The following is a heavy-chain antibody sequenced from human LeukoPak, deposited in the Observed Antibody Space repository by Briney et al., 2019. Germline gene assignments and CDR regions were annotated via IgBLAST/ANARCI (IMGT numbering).Heavy chain of an antibody. CDR1: AFTFSSYA. D-gene: IGHD1-26*01. Sequence: PGGSLRLSCAASAFTFSSYAMSWVRQAPGKGLEWVSAISNSGGCTYYADSVKGRFTISRDNSESTLYLQMNSLRADDAAVYYCAKRAGAEAFHIWGQGTMVTVYS. CDR2: ISNSGGCT. CDR3: AKRAGAEAFHI. V-gene: IGHV3-23*01. J-gene: IGHJ3*02.